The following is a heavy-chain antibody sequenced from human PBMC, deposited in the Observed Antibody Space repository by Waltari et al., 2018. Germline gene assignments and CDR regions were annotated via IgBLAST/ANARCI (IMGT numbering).Heavy chain of an antibody. CDR1: GFTFSSYA. J-gene: IGHJ4*02. CDR3: AKSRLTTVTGLDY. V-gene: IGHV3-23*01. Sequence: EVQLLESGGGLVQPGGSLRLSCAASGFTFSSYAMSWVRQAPGKGLEWVSAVSGSGGSTYYSDSVKGRFTISRDNAKNTLYLQMNSLRAEDTAVYYCAKSRLTTVTGLDYWGQGTLVTVSS. CDR2: VSGSGGST. D-gene: IGHD4-17*01.